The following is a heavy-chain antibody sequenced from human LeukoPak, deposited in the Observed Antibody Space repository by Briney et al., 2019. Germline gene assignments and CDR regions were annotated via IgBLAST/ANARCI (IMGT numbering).Heavy chain of an antibody. Sequence: SETLSLTCTVSGGFISSHFWSWVRQPPGKGLEWIGNVYYTGSTNYNPSLKSRITVSVDTSKNQFSLKLSSVTAADTAVYYCARSYNSGSYYPYYFDYWGQGTLVTVSS. J-gene: IGHJ4*02. D-gene: IGHD3-10*01. CDR2: VYYTGST. CDR1: GGFISSHF. CDR3: ARSYNSGSYYPYYFDY. V-gene: IGHV4-59*11.